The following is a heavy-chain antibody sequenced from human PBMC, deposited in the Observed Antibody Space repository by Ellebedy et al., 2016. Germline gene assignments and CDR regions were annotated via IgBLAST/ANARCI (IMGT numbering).Heavy chain of an antibody. Sequence: GESLKISCQGFGYRFNVHWIGWVRQMPGKGLEWIGMIYPADSDTRYSPPFQGRVTLSADNSISAAYLQWSSLKASDTAMYFCATTISTPGTSFDMWGQGTMVTVSS. CDR3: ATTISTPGTSFDM. CDR1: GYRFNVHW. CDR2: IYPADSDT. J-gene: IGHJ3*02. V-gene: IGHV5-51*01. D-gene: IGHD1-14*01.